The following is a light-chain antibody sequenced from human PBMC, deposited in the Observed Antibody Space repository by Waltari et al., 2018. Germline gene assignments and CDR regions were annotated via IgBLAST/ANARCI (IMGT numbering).Light chain of an antibody. Sequence: QSALTQPASVSGSPGQSITISCTGTSSDVGGYNYVSWYQQHPGKAPKPIIYDVSNRPSGVSNRFSGSKSGNTASLTISGLQAEDEADYYCSSYTSSSTLGVFGGGTKLTVL. V-gene: IGLV2-14*01. CDR3: SSYTSSSTLGV. CDR1: SSDVGGYNY. J-gene: IGLJ2*01. CDR2: DVS.